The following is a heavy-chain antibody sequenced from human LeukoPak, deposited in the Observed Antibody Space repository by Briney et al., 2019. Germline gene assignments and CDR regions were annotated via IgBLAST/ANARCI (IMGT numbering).Heavy chain of an antibody. CDR1: GFTFSSYW. V-gene: IGHV3-74*01. CDR3: ARAHTLSPFDP. CDR2: INSDGSST. Sequence: GGSLRLSCAASGFTFSSYWMHWVRQAPGKGLVWVSRINSDGSSTSYADSVKGRFTISRDNAKNTLYLQMNSLRAEDTAVYYCARAHTLSPFDPWGQGTLVTVSS. D-gene: IGHD2-2*02. J-gene: IGHJ5*02.